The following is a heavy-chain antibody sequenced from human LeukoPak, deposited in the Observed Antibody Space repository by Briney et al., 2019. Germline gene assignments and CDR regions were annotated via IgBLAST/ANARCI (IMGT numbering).Heavy chain of an antibody. V-gene: IGHV4-39*01. Sequence: PSETLSLTCTVHGGSISSSRYSWGWIRQPPGKGMEQIVSIYYRGSTDYNPPLHNQHTITHDTSKHQFSLKLSSVTAPGTAVYYCASTEGVYSSPIDYWGQGTLVTVSS. CDR3: ASTEGVYSSPIDY. CDR2: IYYRGST. D-gene: IGHD6-13*01. CDR1: GGSISSSRYS. J-gene: IGHJ4*02.